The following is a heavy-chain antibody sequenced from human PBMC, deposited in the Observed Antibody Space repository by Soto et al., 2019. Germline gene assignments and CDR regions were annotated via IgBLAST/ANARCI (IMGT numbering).Heavy chain of an antibody. V-gene: IGHV4-39*01. CDR3: ARLWELGYDAFDI. Sequence: SETLSLTCTVSGGSISSSSYYWGWIRQPPGKGLEWIGSIYYSGSTYYNPSLKSRVTISVDTSKNQFSLKLSSVTAADTAVYYCARLWELGYDAFDIWGQGTMVTVSS. CDR2: IYYSGST. D-gene: IGHD1-26*01. CDR1: GGSISSSSYY. J-gene: IGHJ3*02.